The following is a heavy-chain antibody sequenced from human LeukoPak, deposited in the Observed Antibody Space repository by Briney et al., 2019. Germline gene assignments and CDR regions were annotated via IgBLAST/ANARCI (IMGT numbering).Heavy chain of an antibody. CDR1: GGSISSSSYY. CDR3: GYHLLNGYFDY. V-gene: IGHV4-39*01. D-gene: IGHD2-2*01. J-gene: IGHJ4*02. Sequence: SETLSLTCTVSGGSISSSSYYWGWIRQPPGKGLEWIGRIYYSGSTYYNPSLKSRVTISVDTSKNKFSLKLSSVTAADTAVYYCGYHLLNGYFDYWGQGTLVTVSS. CDR2: IYYSGST.